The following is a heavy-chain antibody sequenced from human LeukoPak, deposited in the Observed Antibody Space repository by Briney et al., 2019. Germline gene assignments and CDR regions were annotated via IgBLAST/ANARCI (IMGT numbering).Heavy chain of an antibody. J-gene: IGHJ6*02. D-gene: IGHD2-15*01. V-gene: IGHV3-30*18. CDR3: AKGVVAATNAAYYGMDV. Sequence: GGSLRLSCAASGFTFSNYGMHWVRQAPGKGLEWVAVISNDESDRYYADSVEGRFTISRDNSKNTLYLQMNSLRPEDTAVYYCAKGVVAATNAAYYGMDVWGQGTTVTVSS. CDR2: ISNDESDR. CDR1: GFTFSNYG.